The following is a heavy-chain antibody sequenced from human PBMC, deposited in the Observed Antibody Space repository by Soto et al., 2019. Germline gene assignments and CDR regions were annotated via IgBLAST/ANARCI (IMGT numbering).Heavy chain of an antibody. D-gene: IGHD5-18*01. V-gene: IGHV1-69*13. CDR1: GGTFSSYT. J-gene: IGHJ6*02. Sequence: GASVKVSCKASGGTFSSYTLSWVRQAPGQGLEWMAGIIPIFDTTNYAQKFQGRVTITADGSASTVYMELSSLRSEDTAVYYCARAPGTAMVTRDYYGLDVWGQGTTVTVSS. CDR2: IIPIFDTT. CDR3: ARAPGTAMVTRDYYGLDV.